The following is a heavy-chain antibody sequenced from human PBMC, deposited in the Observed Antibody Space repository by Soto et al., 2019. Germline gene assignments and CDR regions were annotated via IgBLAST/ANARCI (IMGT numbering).Heavy chain of an antibody. CDR1: GFTFSSYA. D-gene: IGHD2-2*02. Sequence: HPGGSLRLSCAASGFTFSSYAMSWVRQAPGKGLEWVSVISGSGGSTYYADSVKGRFTISRDNSKNTLYLQMNSLRAEDTAVYYCAKDQGYCSSTSCYTYYYYYGMDVWGQGTTVTVSS. V-gene: IGHV3-23*01. CDR2: ISGSGGST. J-gene: IGHJ6*02. CDR3: AKDQGYCSSTSCYTYYYYYGMDV.